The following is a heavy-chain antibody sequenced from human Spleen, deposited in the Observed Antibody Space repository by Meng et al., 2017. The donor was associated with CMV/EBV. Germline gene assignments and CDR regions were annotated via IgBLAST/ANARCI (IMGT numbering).Heavy chain of an antibody. CDR3: ARDVGPPYCSSTSCYTGEGWFDP. CDR1: GFTFSSYE. Sequence: GESLKISCAASGFTFSSYEMNWVRQAPGKGLEWVSYISSSGSTIYYADSVKGRFTISRDNAKNSLYLQMNSLRAEDTAVYYCARDVGPPYCSSTSCYTGEGWFDPWGQGTLVTVSS. CDR2: ISSSGSTI. V-gene: IGHV3-48*03. J-gene: IGHJ5*02. D-gene: IGHD2-2*02.